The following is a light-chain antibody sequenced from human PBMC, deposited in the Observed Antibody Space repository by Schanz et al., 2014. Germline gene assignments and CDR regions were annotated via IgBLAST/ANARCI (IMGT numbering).Light chain of an antibody. CDR2: EVN. CDR1: SSDVGGYNY. Sequence: QSALTQPASVSGSPGQSITISCTGTSSDVGGYNYVSWYQQHPGKAPKLMIYEVNKRPSGVPDRFSGSKSGNTASLTVSGLQAEDEADYYCSSYGGNLGVFGTGTKLTV. V-gene: IGLV2-8*01. CDR3: SSYGGNLGV. J-gene: IGLJ1*01.